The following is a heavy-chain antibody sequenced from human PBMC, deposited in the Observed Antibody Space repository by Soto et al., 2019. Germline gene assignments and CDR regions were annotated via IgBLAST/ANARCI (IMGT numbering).Heavy chain of an antibody. CDR2: ISDSGDRT. Sequence: GGSLRLSCASSGFTLSMSAVNWVRQAPGKGLEWVSYISDSGDRTYYTDSVKGRFTISRDRSKNTVSLQMDSLRAEDTAVYYCAKDRGIIVKAGDAFDVWGQGTKVTVSS. CDR3: AKDRGIIVKAGDAFDV. V-gene: IGHV3-23*01. D-gene: IGHD3-16*02. J-gene: IGHJ3*01. CDR1: GFTLSMSA.